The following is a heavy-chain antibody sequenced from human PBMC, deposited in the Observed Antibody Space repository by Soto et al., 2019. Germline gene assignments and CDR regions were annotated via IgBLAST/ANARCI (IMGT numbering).Heavy chain of an antibody. D-gene: IGHD1-1*01. J-gene: IGHJ1*01. CDR2: IIDDGSTA. Sequence: PXGSLLLSCAVSGFTFSAYWMHWVRQAPGKGLTWVSRIIDDGSTATYADSVKGRFVISRDNAKNSLYLEMNTLRVDDSGLYYCARGPRVSSTGTGAHWGLGTLVTVSS. CDR3: ARGPRVSSTGTGAH. V-gene: IGHV3-74*01. CDR1: GFTFSAYW.